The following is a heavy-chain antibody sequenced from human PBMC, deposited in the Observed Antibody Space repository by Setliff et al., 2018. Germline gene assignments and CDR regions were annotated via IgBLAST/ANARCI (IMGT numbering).Heavy chain of an antibody. D-gene: IGHD5-12*01. J-gene: IGHJ6*03. CDR3: AREGVDIRSSTDYRYYMDV. V-gene: IGHV1-69*05. CDR1: GGTFSSYG. Sequence: SVKVSCKASGGTFSSYGISWVRQAPGQGLEWMGGTIPIFGSTNYAQKFQDRVTIITDESTGTAYMELSSLGTEDTAVYYCAREGVDIRSSTDYRYYMDVWGKGTTVTVSS. CDR2: TIPIFGST.